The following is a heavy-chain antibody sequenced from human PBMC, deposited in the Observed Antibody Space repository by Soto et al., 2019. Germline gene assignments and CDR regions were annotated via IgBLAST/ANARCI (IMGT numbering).Heavy chain of an antibody. Sequence: QVQLVQSGAEVKKPGSSVKVFCKASGGTFSNYTISWVRQAPGQGLEWMGGIIPVFGTTDYEQQFQDRVTITADGSTSTAYMKLSSLRSADTAVYYCARSSPYIVVRKPTGNQDYYGMDVWGQGTTVTVSS. CDR2: IIPVFGTT. CDR1: GGTFSNYT. D-gene: IGHD2-2*01. J-gene: IGHJ6*02. CDR3: ARSSPYIVVRKPTGNQDYYGMDV. V-gene: IGHV1-69*01.